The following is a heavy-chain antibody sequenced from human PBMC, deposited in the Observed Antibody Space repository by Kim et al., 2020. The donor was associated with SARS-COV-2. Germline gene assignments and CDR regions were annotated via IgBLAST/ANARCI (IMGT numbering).Heavy chain of an antibody. J-gene: IGHJ5*02. Sequence: SDGSTYYADSVKARFTISRDSSRNMLFLDMSSLSAEDTALYYCTRDWVGPWGQGTLVTVSS. V-gene: IGHV3-66*01. CDR3: TRDWVGP. CDR2: SDGST.